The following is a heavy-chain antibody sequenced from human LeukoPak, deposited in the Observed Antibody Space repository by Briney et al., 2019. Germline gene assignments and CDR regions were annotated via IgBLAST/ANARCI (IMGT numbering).Heavy chain of an antibody. J-gene: IGHJ4*02. D-gene: IGHD6-13*01. CDR2: IWYDGSNK. CDR3: ARTDIAAAGPNDY. CDR1: GFTFSSYG. Sequence: PGRSLRLSCAASGFTFSSYGMQWVRQAPGKGLEWVAVIWYDGSNKYYADSVKGRFTISRDNSKNTLYLQMNSLRAEDTAVYYCARTDIAAAGPNDYWGQGTLVTVSS. V-gene: IGHV3-33*01.